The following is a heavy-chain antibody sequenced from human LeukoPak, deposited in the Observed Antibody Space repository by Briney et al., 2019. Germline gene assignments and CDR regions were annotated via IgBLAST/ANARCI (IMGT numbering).Heavy chain of an antibody. J-gene: IGHJ4*02. D-gene: IGHD1-26*01. V-gene: IGHV4-34*01. CDR1: GGSLSNYY. CDR2: INHSGRT. Sequence: KPSETLSLTCAVYGGSLSNYYWIWIRQPPGKGPEWIGEINHSGRTHYNPSLKSRVTISIDTSKNQFSLKLSSVTAADTAVYYCAIEAIVGAPRGDYWGQGTLVTVSS. CDR3: AIEAIVGAPRGDY.